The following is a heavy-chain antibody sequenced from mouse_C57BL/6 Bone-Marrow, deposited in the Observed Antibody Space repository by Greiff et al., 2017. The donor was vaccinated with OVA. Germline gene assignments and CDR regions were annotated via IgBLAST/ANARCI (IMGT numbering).Heavy chain of an antibody. J-gene: IGHJ4*01. CDR2: IFPGSGST. CDR3: ARGDSNYRVYYDAMDY. D-gene: IGHD2-5*01. V-gene: IGHV1-75*01. Sequence: VQGVESGPELVKPGASVKISCKASGYTFTDYYINWVKQRPGQGLEWIGWIFPGSGSTYYNEKFKGKATLTVDKSSSTAYMVLSSLTSEDSAVYFCARGDSNYRVYYDAMDYWGQGTSVTVSS. CDR1: GYTFTDYY.